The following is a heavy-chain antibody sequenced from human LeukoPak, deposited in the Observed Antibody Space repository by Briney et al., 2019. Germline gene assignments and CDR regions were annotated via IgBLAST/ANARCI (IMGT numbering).Heavy chain of an antibody. CDR3: ARASSWTFDY. D-gene: IGHD6-13*01. V-gene: IGHV3-30*04. J-gene: IGHJ4*02. Sequence: GGSLRLSCAASGFTFSSYAMHWVRQAPGKGLEWVAVISYDGSNKYYADSVKGRFTISRDNSKNTLYLQMNSQRAEDTAVYYCARASSWTFDYWGQGTLVTVSS. CDR1: GFTFSSYA. CDR2: ISYDGSNK.